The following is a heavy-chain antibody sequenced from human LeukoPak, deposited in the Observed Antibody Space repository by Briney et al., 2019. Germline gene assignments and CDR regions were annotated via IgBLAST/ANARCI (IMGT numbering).Heavy chain of an antibody. J-gene: IGHJ4*02. CDR1: GFIVSSNY. Sequence: GGSLRLSCEASGFIVSSNYMSWVCQAPGKGLEWVSVIYSGGSTYYADSVKGRFIISRDNSKNTLYLQMNSLRAEDTAVYYCASGALAVYFDYWGQGTLVTVSS. D-gene: IGHD2-21*01. CDR3: ASGALAVYFDY. V-gene: IGHV3-53*01. CDR2: IYSGGST.